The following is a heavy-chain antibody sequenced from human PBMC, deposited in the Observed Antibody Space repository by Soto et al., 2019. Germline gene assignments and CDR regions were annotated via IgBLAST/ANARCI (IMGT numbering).Heavy chain of an antibody. CDR3: ARGLRTMIISVSAFDI. D-gene: IGHD3-16*01. Sequence: QVQLVQSGAEVKKPGASVKVSCKASGYTFTSYDINWVRQATGQGLEWMGWMNPNSGNTGYAQKFQGRVTMTRNTSISTAYMELSSLRSEDTAVYYCARGLRTMIISVSAFDIWGQGTMVTVSS. CDR2: MNPNSGNT. V-gene: IGHV1-8*01. J-gene: IGHJ3*02. CDR1: GYTFTSYD.